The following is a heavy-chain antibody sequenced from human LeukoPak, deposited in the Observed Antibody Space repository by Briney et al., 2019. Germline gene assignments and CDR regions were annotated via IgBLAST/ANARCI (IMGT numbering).Heavy chain of an antibody. D-gene: IGHD6-19*01. CDR1: GFTVSSNY. J-gene: IGHJ4*02. CDR2: IYSGGST. CDR3: ARGIAVAGTGFDY. Sequence: GGSLRLSCAASGFTVSSNYMSWVRQAPGKGLEWVSVIYSGGSTYYADSVKGRFTISRDNSKNTLYLQMNSLRAEDTAVYYCARGIAVAGTGFDYWGQGTLVTVSS. V-gene: IGHV3-53*01.